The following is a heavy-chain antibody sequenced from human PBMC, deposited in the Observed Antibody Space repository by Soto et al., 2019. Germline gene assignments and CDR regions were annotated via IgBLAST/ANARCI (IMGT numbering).Heavy chain of an antibody. V-gene: IGHV4-59*08. Sequence: QVQLRESGPGLVKSSETRSLTCTVSGGSISSYYWSWIRQPPGKGLEWIGYIYYSGNTNYNPSLKSRVTISVDTSKNQFSLKLSSVTAADTAVYYCARRYGDCFDFWGQGTLVTVSS. D-gene: IGHD4-17*01. CDR3: ARRYGDCFDF. CDR2: IYYSGNT. J-gene: IGHJ4*02. CDR1: GGSISSYY.